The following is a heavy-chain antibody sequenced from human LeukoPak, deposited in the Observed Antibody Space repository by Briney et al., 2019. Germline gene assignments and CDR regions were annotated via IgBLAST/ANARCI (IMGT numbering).Heavy chain of an antibody. J-gene: IGHJ3*02. CDR2: IYYSGST. CDR1: GGSISSYY. D-gene: IGHD5-18*01. V-gene: IGHV4-59*01. Sequence: SSETLSLTCTVSGGSISSYYWSWIRQPPGKGLEWIGYIYYSGSTNYNPSLKSRVTISVDTSKNQFSLKLSSVTAADTAVYYCARAGIQLWFVAGNNDAFDIWGQGTMVTVSS. CDR3: ARAGIQLWFVAGNNDAFDI.